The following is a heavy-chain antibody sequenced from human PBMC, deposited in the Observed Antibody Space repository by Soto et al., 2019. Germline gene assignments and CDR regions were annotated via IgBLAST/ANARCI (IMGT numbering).Heavy chain of an antibody. CDR2: ISPLKGRT. CDR1: GYTFTSYG. Sequence: QVPLVQSGPDLKRPGASMKVSCKASGYTFTSYGISWVRQDPGQGLEWMAWISPLKGRTQYSQKAQGRVTLSTDTSSNTAYMEMTTLRVDDTAVYDCAMDYGDRPEYFKHWGQGTLVTVS. J-gene: IGHJ1*01. D-gene: IGHD4-17*01. V-gene: IGHV1-18*04. CDR3: AMDYGDRPEYFKH.